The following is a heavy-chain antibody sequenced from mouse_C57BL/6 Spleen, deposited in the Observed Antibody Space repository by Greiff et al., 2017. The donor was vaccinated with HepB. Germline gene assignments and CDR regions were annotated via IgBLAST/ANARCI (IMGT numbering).Heavy chain of an antibody. J-gene: IGHJ2*01. CDR3: TREKEYDRYY. V-gene: IGHV1-4*01. CDR1: GYTFTSYT. Sequence: QVHVKQSGADLARPGASVKMSCKASGYTFTSYTMHWVKQRPGPGLDWIGHINPSSGYTKSKQKFKDKFTLTAEKSSSTAYMQLGSLTSEDPSVYYCTREKEYDRYYWSQGTTLTVSA. CDR2: INPSSGYT. D-gene: IGHD2-14*01.